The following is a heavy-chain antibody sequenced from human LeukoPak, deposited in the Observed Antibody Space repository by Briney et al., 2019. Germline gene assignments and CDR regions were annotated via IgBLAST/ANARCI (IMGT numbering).Heavy chain of an antibody. CDR3: VKDNYFGSGSYLDY. J-gene: IGHJ4*02. Sequence: GGSLRLSCAASGFIFDDYAMHWVRQAPGKGLEWVSGISWNSGTIDYADSVKGRFTISRDNAKNSLYLQMNSLRPEDTALYYCVKDNYFGSGSYLDYWGQGILVTVTS. D-gene: IGHD3-10*01. V-gene: IGHV3-9*01. CDR1: GFIFDDYA. CDR2: ISWNSGTI.